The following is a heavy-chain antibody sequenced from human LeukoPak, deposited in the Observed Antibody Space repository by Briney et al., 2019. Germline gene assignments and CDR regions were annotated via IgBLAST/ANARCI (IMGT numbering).Heavy chain of an antibody. J-gene: IGHJ6*04. Sequence: HPGGSLRLSCVASGFTFSNYGMFWVRQAPGKGLEWVSYISSSGSTIYYADSVKGRFTISRDNAKNSLYLQMNSLRAEDTAVYYCAELGITMIGGVWGKGTTVTISS. V-gene: IGHV3-48*03. CDR3: AELGITMIGGV. D-gene: IGHD3-10*02. CDR1: GFTFSNYG. CDR2: ISSSGSTI.